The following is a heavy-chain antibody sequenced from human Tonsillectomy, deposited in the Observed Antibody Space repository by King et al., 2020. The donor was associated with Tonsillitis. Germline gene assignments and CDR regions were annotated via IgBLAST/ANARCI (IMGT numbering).Heavy chain of an antibody. J-gene: IGHJ4*02. CDR2: ISWNSGSI. CDR1: GFTVEDYA. CDR3: AKADLAMPRAYLDY. D-gene: IGHD2-2*01. V-gene: IGHV3-9*01. Sequence: GGSGGGLGEPGGALRRSCAASGFTVEDYAMHWARQAPGKGLAWVSGISWNSGSICYADSVKGRFTISRDNDENSLYLQMNSLRPEDTALYYCAKADLAMPRAYLDYWGEGTLVTVSS.